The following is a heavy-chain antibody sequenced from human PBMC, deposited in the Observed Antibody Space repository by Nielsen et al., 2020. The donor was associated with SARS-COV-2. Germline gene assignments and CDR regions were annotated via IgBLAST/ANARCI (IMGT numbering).Heavy chain of an antibody. CDR3: AREGSYYYGSGSHYYFDY. CDR1: GYTFTGFF. V-gene: IGHV1-2*06. D-gene: IGHD3-10*01. CDR2: INPHSGGT. Sequence: ASVKVSCKTSGYTFTGFFVHWVRLAPGQGLEWMGRINPHSGGTDYAQKFQGGVTMTRDTSISTVYMELGRLRSDDTAVYYCAREGSYYYGSGSHYYFDYWGQGTLVTVSS. J-gene: IGHJ4*02.